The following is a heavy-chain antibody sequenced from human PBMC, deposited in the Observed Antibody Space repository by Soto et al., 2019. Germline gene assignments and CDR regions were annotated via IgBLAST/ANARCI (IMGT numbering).Heavy chain of an antibody. V-gene: IGHV3-21*01. J-gene: IGHJ4*02. CDR2: ISSRSDI. CDR1: GFTFSTYS. D-gene: IGHD2-2*01. CDR3: AREDSIIIPAVSDF. Sequence: GGSLRLSCVGSGFTFSTYSINWVRQAPGKGLEWVSSISSRSDIYYADSVKGRFTISRDNAKNSVSLQMNTLRVEDTAVYYCAREDSIIIPAVSDFWGQGTLVTVSS.